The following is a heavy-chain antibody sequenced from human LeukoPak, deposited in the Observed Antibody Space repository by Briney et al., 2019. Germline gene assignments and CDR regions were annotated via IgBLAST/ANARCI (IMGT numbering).Heavy chain of an antibody. V-gene: IGHV3-33*01. D-gene: IGHD3-22*01. CDR1: GFTFSSYG. Sequence: EGSLRLSCAASGFTFSSYGMHWVRQAPGKGLEWVAVIWYDGSNKYYADSVKGRFTISRDNSKNTLYLQMNSLRAEDTAVYYCARGGYYYDSSGYPDWWGQGTLVTVSS. CDR3: ARGGYYYDSSGYPDW. J-gene: IGHJ4*02. CDR2: IWYDGSNK.